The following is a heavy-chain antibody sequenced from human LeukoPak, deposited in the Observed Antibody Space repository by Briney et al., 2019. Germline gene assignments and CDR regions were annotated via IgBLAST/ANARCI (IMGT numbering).Heavy chain of an antibody. Sequence: GSVKVSCKASGGTFSSYAINWVRQATGQGLEWMEWMNPNSGNTGYAQKFQGRVTITRNTSISTAYMELSSLRSEDTAVYYCARGGYCSSTSCYDYWGQGTLVTVSS. CDR1: GGTFSSYA. CDR2: MNPNSGNT. J-gene: IGHJ4*02. D-gene: IGHD2-2*01. CDR3: ARGGYCSSTSCYDY. V-gene: IGHV1-8*03.